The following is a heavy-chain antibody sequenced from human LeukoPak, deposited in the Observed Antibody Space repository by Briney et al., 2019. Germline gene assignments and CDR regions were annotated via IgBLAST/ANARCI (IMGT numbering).Heavy chain of an antibody. CDR3: ARHAERTLTIFGVDHYYYGMDV. Sequence: SETLSLTCAVYGGSFSGYYWSWIRQPPGKGLEWIGESNHSGSTYYNPSLKSRVTISVDTSKNQFSLKLSSVTAADTAVYYCARHAERTLTIFGVDHYYYGMDVWGQGTTVTVSS. CDR2: SNHSGST. J-gene: IGHJ6*02. CDR1: GGSFSGYY. D-gene: IGHD3-3*01. V-gene: IGHV4-34*01.